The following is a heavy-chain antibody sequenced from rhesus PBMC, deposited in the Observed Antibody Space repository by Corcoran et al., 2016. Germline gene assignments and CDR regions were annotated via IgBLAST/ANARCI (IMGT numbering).Heavy chain of an antibody. V-gene: IGHV4-65*02. J-gene: IGHJ5-2*02. Sequence: QVQLPESGPGLVKPSETLSLTCAVSGGSISSSNWCSWIRQPPGKGLEWFGNIGGSRGNTYYNPSLRSRVTISKDTSKNQFSLKLSAVTAADTAVYYCARRPAAIDSLDVWGRGVLVTVSS. CDR2: IGGSRGNT. D-gene: IGHD2-27*01. CDR1: GGSISSSNW. CDR3: ARRPAAIDSLDV.